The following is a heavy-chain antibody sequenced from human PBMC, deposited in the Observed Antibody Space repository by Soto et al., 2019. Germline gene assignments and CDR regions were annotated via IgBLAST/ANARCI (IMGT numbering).Heavy chain of an antibody. CDR1: GFTFSSYA. CDR3: ARDSGSSSSNYYYYGMDV. V-gene: IGHV3-30-3*01. J-gene: IGHJ6*02. D-gene: IGHD6-6*01. Sequence: GGSLRLSCAASGFTFSSYAMHWVRQAPGKGLEWVAVISYDGSKKYYADSVKGRFTISRDNSKNTLYLQMNSLRAEDTAVYYCARDSGSSSSNYYYYGMDVWGQGTTVTVSS. CDR2: ISYDGSKK.